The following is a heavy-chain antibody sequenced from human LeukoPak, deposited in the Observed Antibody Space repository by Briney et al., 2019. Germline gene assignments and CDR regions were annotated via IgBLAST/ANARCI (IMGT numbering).Heavy chain of an antibody. Sequence: GGSLRLSCAASGFTFSSYSMNWVRQAPGKGLEWVTSIRGSSSYIYYADSVKGRFTISRDNAKNSLFLQMNNLSAEDTAVYYCARTKATLWFGESWGQGTLVTVSS. J-gene: IGHJ5*02. CDR3: ARTKATLWFGES. D-gene: IGHD3-10*01. CDR1: GFTFSSYS. CDR2: IRGSSSYI. V-gene: IGHV3-21*01.